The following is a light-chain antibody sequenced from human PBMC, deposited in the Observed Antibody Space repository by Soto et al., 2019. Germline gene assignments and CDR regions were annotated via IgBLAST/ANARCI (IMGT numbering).Light chain of an antibody. J-gene: IGKJ1*01. CDR1: QNINTW. V-gene: IGKV1-5*03. CDR2: KAS. CDR3: QHYNSFPWT. Sequence: DIQMTQSPSTLSASVGDRVTITCRASQNINTWLAWYQQKPGKAPNLLIYKASTLEGGVPSRFSGSGSGTDFTLTISSLQPDDFATYYCQHYNSFPWTFGQGTKV.